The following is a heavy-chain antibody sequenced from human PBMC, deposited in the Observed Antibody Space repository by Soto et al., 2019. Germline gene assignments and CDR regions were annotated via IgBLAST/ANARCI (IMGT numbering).Heavy chain of an antibody. D-gene: IGHD3-9*01. CDR1: GGSFSGYY. CDR2: INHSGST. V-gene: IGHV4-34*01. Sequence: SETLSLTCAVYGGSFSGYYWSWIRQPPGKGLEWIGEINHSGSTNYNPSLKSRVTISVDTSKNQFSLKLSSVTAADTAVYYCARAGLGLVIIVYWGQGTLVTVSS. J-gene: IGHJ4*02. CDR3: ARAGLGLVIIVY.